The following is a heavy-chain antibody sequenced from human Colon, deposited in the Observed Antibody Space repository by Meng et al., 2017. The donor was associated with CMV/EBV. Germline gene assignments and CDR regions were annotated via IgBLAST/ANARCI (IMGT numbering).Heavy chain of an antibody. CDR1: GVSISSSSYY. V-gene: IGHV4-39*01. CDR2: IYSSGSN. CDR3: AGRDY. Sequence: LQLRVSCAGLVMLSETVSLTCTVSGVSISSSSYYWGWIRQPPXNGLEWIGSIYSSGSNYYNPSLKSRVTISVDTSKNQFSLKLSSVTAADTAVYYCAGRDYWGQGTLVTVSS. J-gene: IGHJ4*02.